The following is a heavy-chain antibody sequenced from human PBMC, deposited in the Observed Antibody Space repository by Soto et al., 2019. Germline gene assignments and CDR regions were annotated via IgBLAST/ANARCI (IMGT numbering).Heavy chain of an antibody. CDR1: GGTFSSYA. Sequence: SVKVSCKASGGTFSSYAISRVRQAPGQGLEWMGGIIPIFGTANYAQKFQGRVTITADKSTSTAYMEVSSLRSEDTAVYYCARVKGRAARIAFDPWGQGTLVTVSS. CDR2: IIPIFGTA. J-gene: IGHJ5*02. D-gene: IGHD6-6*01. V-gene: IGHV1-69*06. CDR3: ARVKGRAARIAFDP.